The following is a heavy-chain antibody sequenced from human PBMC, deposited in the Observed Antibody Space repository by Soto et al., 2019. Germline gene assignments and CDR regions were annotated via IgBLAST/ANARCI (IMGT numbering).Heavy chain of an antibody. CDR1: GYTFTSYY. J-gene: IGHJ4*02. V-gene: IGHV1-46*01. D-gene: IGHD1-26*01. CDR3: TRGVEASGSNGGGY. CDR2: INPSGGSA. Sequence: QVQLVQSGAEVKEPGASVKVSCKASGYTFTSYYMHWVRQAPGQGLEWMGIINPSGGSASYAQKFQGRVAMTKDTSTSTVYMELRSLKTYDTGVYYCTRGVEASGSNGGGYWGQGTLVTVSS.